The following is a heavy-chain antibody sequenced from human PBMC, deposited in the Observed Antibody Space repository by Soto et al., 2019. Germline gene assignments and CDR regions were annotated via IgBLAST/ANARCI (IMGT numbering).Heavy chain of an antibody. D-gene: IGHD6-13*01. Sequence: SVKVSCKASGCTFSCYAISWVRQAPGQGLEWMGGIIPIFGTANYAQKFQGRVTITADESTSTAYMELSSLRSEDTAVYYCARFNSDSSSWDYYYYGMDVWGQGTTVTVSS. CDR3: ARFNSDSSSWDYYYYGMDV. J-gene: IGHJ6*02. CDR1: GCTFSCYA. CDR2: IIPIFGTA. V-gene: IGHV1-69*13.